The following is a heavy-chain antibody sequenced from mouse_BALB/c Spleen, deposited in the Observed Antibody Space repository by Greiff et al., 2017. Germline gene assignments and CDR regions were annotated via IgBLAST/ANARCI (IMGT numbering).Heavy chain of an antibody. J-gene: IGHJ4*01. V-gene: IGHV5-6-4*01. Sequence: EVMLVESGGGLVKPGGSLKLSCAASGFTFSSYTMSWVRQTPEKRLEWVATISSGGSYTYYPDSVKGRFTISRDNAKNTLYLQMSSLKSEDTAMYYCTRDRGDGYYLYYYAMDYWGQGTSVTVSS. D-gene: IGHD2-3*01. CDR2: ISSGGSYT. CDR1: GFTFSSYT. CDR3: TRDRGDGYYLYYYAMDY.